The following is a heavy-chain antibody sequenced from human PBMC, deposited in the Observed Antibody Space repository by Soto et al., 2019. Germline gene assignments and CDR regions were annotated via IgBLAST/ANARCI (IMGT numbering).Heavy chain of an antibody. CDR1: GGSFSGYY. V-gene: IGHV4-34*01. CDR3: ARGRVIEFYWFDP. J-gene: IGHJ5*02. CDR2: INHSGST. Sequence: SETLSLTCAVYGGSFSGYYWSWIRQPPGKGLEWIGEINHSGSTNYNPSLKSRVTISVDTSKNQFSLKLSSVTAADTAVYYCARGRVIEFYWFDPWGQGTLVTVSS. D-gene: IGHD3-22*01.